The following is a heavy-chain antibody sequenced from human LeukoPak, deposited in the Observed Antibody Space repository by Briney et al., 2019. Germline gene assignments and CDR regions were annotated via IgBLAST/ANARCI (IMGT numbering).Heavy chain of an antibody. CDR3: ARDRPAGYYDSSGYDY. D-gene: IGHD3-22*01. Sequence: GGSLRLSCAASGFTFSSYWMSWVRQAPGKGLEWVANIKQDGSEKYYVDSVKGRFTISRDNAKNSLYLQMNSLRAEDTAVYYCARDRPAGYYDSSGYDYWGQGTLVTVSS. CDR2: IKQDGSEK. V-gene: IGHV3-7*01. J-gene: IGHJ4*02. CDR1: GFTFSSYW.